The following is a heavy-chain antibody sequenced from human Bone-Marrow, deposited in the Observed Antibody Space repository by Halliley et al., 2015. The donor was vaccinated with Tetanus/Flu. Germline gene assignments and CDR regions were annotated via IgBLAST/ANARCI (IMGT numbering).Heavy chain of an antibody. Sequence: TLSLTCSVSGASMFPYYWSWIRQPPGKGLEWIGYIYYSGNTNYNPSLKTRVTLSVDTSTKQFSLRLTSVTAADTAVYYCAGHCSGNSCYTDAFDIWGQGTVVTVSS. V-gene: IGHV4-59*08. CDR1: GASMFPYY. J-gene: IGHJ3*02. D-gene: IGHD2-15*01. CDR2: IYYSGNT. CDR3: AGHCSGNSCYTDAFDI.